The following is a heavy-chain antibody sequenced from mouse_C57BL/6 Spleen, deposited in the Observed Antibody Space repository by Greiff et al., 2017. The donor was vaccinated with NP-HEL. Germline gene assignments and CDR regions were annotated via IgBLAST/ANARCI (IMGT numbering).Heavy chain of an antibody. CDR2: IYPRSGNT. CDR3: AKERVEYFDV. V-gene: IGHV1-81*01. Sequence: SGAELARPGASVKLSCKASGYTFTSYGISWVKQRTGQGLEWIGEIYPRSGNTYYNEKFKGKATLTADKSSSTAYMELRSLTSEDSAVYYCAKERVEYFDVWGTGTTVTVSS. CDR1: GYTFTSYG. J-gene: IGHJ1*03.